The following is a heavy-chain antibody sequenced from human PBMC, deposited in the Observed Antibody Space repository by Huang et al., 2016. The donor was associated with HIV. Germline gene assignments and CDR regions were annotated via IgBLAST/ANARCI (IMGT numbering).Heavy chain of an antibody. CDR2: INHSEST. CDR1: GGSFSGYY. CDR3: ARGQGGYYYYYMDV. Sequence: QVQLQQWGAGLLRPSETLSLTCAVYGGSFSGYYGTWIRPPPGKGLEWIGEINHSESTNYNPSLKSRVPISVDTSRNQFSLTLTSVTAADTAVYYCARGQGGYYYYYMDVWGKGTTVTVSS. V-gene: IGHV4-34*01. J-gene: IGHJ6*03.